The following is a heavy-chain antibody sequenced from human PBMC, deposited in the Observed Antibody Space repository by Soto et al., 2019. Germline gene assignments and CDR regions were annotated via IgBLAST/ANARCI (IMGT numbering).Heavy chain of an antibody. CDR2: ISYDGSNK. CDR1: GFTFSSYA. D-gene: IGHD3-3*01. Sequence: QVQLVESGGGVVQPGRSLRLSCAASGFTFSSYAMHWVRQAPGKGLEWVAVISYDGSNKYYADSVKGRFTISRDNSKNTLYLQMNSLRAEDTAVYYCARVARFLEWLLYSYYYYGMDVWSQGTTVTVSS. J-gene: IGHJ6*02. CDR3: ARVARFLEWLLYSYYYYGMDV. V-gene: IGHV3-30-3*01.